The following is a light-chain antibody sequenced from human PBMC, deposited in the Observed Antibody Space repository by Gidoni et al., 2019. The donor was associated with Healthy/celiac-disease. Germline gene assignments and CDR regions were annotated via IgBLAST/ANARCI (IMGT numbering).Light chain of an antibody. CDR3: QQYNNWPPWT. V-gene: IGKV3-15*01. J-gene: IGKJ1*01. CDR2: GAS. Sequence: EIVMTQSPATLSVSTGERATLSCRASQSVSSKLAWYQQKPGQAPRLLIYGASTRATGIPARFRGSGSGTEFTLTISSLQSEDFAVYYCQQYNNWPPWTFGQGTKVEIK. CDR1: QSVSSK.